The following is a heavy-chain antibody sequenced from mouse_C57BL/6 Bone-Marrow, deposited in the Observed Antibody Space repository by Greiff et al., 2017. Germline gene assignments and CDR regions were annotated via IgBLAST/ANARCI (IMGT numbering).Heavy chain of an antibody. CDR3: GLLPDY. CDR2: IYPGDGDT. Sequence: VQLQQSGPELVKPGASVKISCKASGYAFSSSWMNWVKQRPGKGLEWIGRIYPGDGDTNYNGTFKGKATLTADKSSSTAYMQLSSLTAEDSAVYFCGLLPDYWGQGTTLTVSS. CDR1: GYAFSSSW. D-gene: IGHD2-1*01. V-gene: IGHV1-82*01. J-gene: IGHJ2*01.